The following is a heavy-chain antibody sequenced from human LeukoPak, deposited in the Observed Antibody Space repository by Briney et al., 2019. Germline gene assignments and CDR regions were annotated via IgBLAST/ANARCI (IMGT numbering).Heavy chain of an antibody. CDR3: ARYYDFWSGYPYYFDY. CDR1: GFTFSSNW. V-gene: IGHV3-7*01. J-gene: IGHJ4*02. Sequence: GGSLRLSCAASGFTFSSNWMSWVRQAPGKGLEWVANIKQDGSEKYYVDSVKGRFTISRDNAKSSLYLQMNSLRAEDTAVYYCARYYDFWSGYPYYFDYWGQGTLVTVSS. CDR2: IKQDGSEK. D-gene: IGHD3-3*01.